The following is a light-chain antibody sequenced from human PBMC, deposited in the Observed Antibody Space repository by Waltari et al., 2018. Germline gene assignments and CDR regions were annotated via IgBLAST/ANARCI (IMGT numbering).Light chain of an antibody. J-gene: IGKJ1*01. CDR1: QDVTNH. Sequence: DTQMTQSPSSVSASVGDRVTITCRASQDVTNHLAWSQQKPGRAPKVLIFDVSTLQSGVPSRFSGSGSGTEFSLTISSLQPEDFATYYCQQGDSLPPTFGQGTKVEIK. CDR3: QQGDSLPPT. CDR2: DVS. V-gene: IGKV1-12*01.